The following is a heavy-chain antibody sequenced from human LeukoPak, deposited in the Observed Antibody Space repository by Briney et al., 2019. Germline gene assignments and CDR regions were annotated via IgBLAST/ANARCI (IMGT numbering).Heavy chain of an antibody. CDR1: GGTFSSYA. D-gene: IGHD6-13*01. V-gene: IGHV1-46*01. CDR3: ARVQAAGGAFDI. CDR2: INPSGGST. J-gene: IGHJ3*02. Sequence: ASVKVSCKASGGTFSSYAISWVRQAPGQGLEWMGIINPSGGSTSYAQKFQGRVTMTRDTSTSTVYMELSSLRSEDTAVYYCARVQAAGGAFDIWGQGTMVTVSS.